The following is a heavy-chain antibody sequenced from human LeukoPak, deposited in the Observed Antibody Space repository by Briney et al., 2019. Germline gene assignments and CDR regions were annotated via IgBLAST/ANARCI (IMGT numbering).Heavy chain of an antibody. CDR2: ISGSGYST. J-gene: IGHJ4*02. D-gene: IGHD5-18*01. Sequence: PGGSLRLSCAASGFTFTNFEMNWVRQAPGKGLEWVSAISGSGYSTYYADSVKGRFTISRDNSKNTLYLQMNSLRAEDTAVYYCASLGYSYYFDYWGQGTLVTVSS. CDR1: GFTFTNFE. CDR3: ASLGYSYYFDY. V-gene: IGHV3-23*01.